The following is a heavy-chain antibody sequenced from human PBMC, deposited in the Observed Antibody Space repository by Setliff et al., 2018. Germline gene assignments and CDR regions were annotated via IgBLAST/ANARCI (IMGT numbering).Heavy chain of an antibody. V-gene: IGHV1-69*13. J-gene: IGHJ6*03. CDR3: ARGPAPTVTPSRLIYFYHMDV. D-gene: IGHD4-17*01. CDR2: IILIFDRT. Sequence: ASVKVSCKASGGTFGDYGITWVRQAPGQGLEWMGGIILIFDRTKYAQKFQGRLTITADQSTTTVYMELSSLRFDDTARYYCARGPAPTVTPSRLIYFYHMDVWGTGTTVTVSS. CDR1: GGTFGDYG.